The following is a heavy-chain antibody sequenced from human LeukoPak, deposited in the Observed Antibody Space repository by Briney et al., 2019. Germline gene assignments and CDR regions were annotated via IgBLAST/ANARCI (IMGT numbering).Heavy chain of an antibody. CDR3: TTDYGDYGGSVY. J-gene: IGHJ4*02. CDR1: GFTFSNAW. CDR2: IKSKTDGGTT. Sequence: GGSLRLSCAASGFTFSNAWMSWVRQAPGKGLEWVGRIKSKTDGGTTDYAAPVEGRFTISRDDSKNTLYLQMNSLKTEDTAVYYCTTDYGDYGGSVYWGQGTLVTVSS. V-gene: IGHV3-15*01. D-gene: IGHD4-17*01.